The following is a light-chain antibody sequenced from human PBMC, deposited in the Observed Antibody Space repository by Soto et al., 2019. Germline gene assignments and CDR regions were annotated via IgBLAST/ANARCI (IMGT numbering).Light chain of an antibody. Sequence: QSALTQPASVSGSPGQSITISCTGTSSDVGGYNYASWNQQHPDKAPKLIIYDVSNRPSGVSNRFSGSKSGNTASLTISGLKAEDEADYYCTSYSSSTTRVVFGTGTKVTVL. CDR2: DVS. V-gene: IGLV2-14*03. CDR1: SSDVGGYNY. J-gene: IGLJ2*01. CDR3: TSYSSSTTRVV.